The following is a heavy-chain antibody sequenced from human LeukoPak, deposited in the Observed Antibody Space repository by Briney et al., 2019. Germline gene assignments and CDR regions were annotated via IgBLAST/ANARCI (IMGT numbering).Heavy chain of an antibody. CDR2: ISWNSGSI. CDR1: GFTFDDYA. Sequence: GGSLRLSCAASGFTFDDYAMHWVRQAPGKGLEWVSGISWNSGSIGYADSVKGRFTISRDNAKNSLYLQMNSLRAEDTALYYRAKDKGSSGWYRYYYYYGMDVWGQGTTVTVSS. V-gene: IGHV3-9*01. CDR3: AKDKGSSGWYRYYYYYGMDV. J-gene: IGHJ6*02. D-gene: IGHD6-19*01.